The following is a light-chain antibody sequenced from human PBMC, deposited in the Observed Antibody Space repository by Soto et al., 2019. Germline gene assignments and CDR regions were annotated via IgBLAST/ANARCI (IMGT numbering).Light chain of an antibody. J-gene: IGLJ1*01. V-gene: IGLV2-14*03. CDR2: DVN. Sequence: QSVLTQPASVSGFPGQSITFSCTGTSSDVGSYDYVSWHQQHPGKAPKLIIYDVNNRPSGVPSRFSGSKSGNTASLIISGLQTEDEADYYCCAYSTSGTHVFGTG. CDR1: SSDVGSYDY. CDR3: CAYSTSGTHV.